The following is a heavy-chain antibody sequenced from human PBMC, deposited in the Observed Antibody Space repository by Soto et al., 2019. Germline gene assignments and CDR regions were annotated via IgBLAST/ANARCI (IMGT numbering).Heavy chain of an antibody. J-gene: IGHJ4*02. Sequence: QVQLVESGGGVVQPGRSLRLSCAASGFTFSSYGMHWVRQAPGKGLEWVAVIWYDGSNKYYADSVKGRFTISRDNSKNTLYLQMNSLRAEDTAVYYCARDHRTVNLDYWGQGTLVTVSS. CDR2: IWYDGSNK. V-gene: IGHV3-33*01. CDR3: ARDHRTVNLDY. CDR1: GFTFSSYG. D-gene: IGHD4-17*01.